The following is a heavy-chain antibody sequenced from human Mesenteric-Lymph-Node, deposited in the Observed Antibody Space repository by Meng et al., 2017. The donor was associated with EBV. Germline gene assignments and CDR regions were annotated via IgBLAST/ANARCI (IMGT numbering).Heavy chain of an antibody. D-gene: IGHD4-17*01. Sequence: VHLTDSGPGLVKPSGTLSLTCAVSGGSISSTKWWGWVRQPPGKGLEWIGEIFHTGSTNYNPSLKSRLTMSVDKSKNQLSLKLTSVTAADSAVYYCATVGDYGDYVGLDNWGQGTLVTVSS. CDR1: GGSISSTKW. CDR2: IFHTGST. V-gene: IGHV4-4*02. CDR3: ATVGDYGDYVGLDN. J-gene: IGHJ4*02.